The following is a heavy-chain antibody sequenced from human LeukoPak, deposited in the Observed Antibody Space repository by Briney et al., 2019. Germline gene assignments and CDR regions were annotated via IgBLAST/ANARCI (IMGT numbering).Heavy chain of an antibody. J-gene: IGHJ4*02. D-gene: IGHD2-2*01. V-gene: IGHV3-23*01. CDR3: AKGLVVPAAYFDY. CDR1: GFTFSTYA. Sequence: GGSLRLSCAASGFTFSTYAMSWVRQAPGKGLEWVSGISGSGGSTYYADSVKGRFTISRDNSKNTLYLQMNSLRTEDTALYYCAKGLVVPAAYFDYWGQGTLVTVSS. CDR2: ISGSGGST.